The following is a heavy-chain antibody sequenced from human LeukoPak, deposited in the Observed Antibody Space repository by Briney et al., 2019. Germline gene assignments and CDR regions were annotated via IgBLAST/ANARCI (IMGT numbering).Heavy chain of an antibody. CDR3: ARRDQAIDY. Sequence: SETLSLTCTVSDGSVSSVGYYWGWIRQPPGKGLEWIGSIYYSGTTYYNPSLASRVTIFVDTSKNQFPLRLSSVTAADTAVYYCARRDQAIDYWGQGTLVTVSS. V-gene: IGHV4-39*01. CDR1: DGSVSSVGYY. D-gene: IGHD5-24*01. CDR2: IYYSGTT. J-gene: IGHJ4*02.